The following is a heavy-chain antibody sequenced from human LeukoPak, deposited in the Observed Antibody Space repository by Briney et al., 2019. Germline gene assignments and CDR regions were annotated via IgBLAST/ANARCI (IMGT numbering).Heavy chain of an antibody. D-gene: IGHD5-18*01. CDR2: IIPIFGTA. Sequence: SVKVSCKASGGTFSSYAISWVRQAPGQGLEWMGGIIPIFGTANYAQKFQGRVTVTTDEFTSTAYMELSSLRSEDTAVYYCARGRSGYSYGYYFDYWGQGTLVTVSS. V-gene: IGHV1-69*05. J-gene: IGHJ4*02. CDR3: ARGRSGYSYGYYFDY. CDR1: GGTFSSYA.